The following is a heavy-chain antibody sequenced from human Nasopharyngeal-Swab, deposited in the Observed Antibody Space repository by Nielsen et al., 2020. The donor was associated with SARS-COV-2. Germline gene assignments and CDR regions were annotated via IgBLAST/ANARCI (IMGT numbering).Heavy chain of an antibody. CDR2: IHWDGDK. D-gene: IGHD1-26*01. CDR1: GFSLTTRGMC. J-gene: IGHJ4*02. CDR3: ARMEGGYSGSYSFDY. Sequence: SGPTLVKPTQTLTLTCTFSGFSLTTRGMCVSWIRQPPGKALEWLALIHWDGDKYYSTSLKTRLTISKDTSKNQVVLTLTNMDPVDTATYFCARMEGGYSGSYSFDYWGQGTLVTVSS. V-gene: IGHV2-70*01.